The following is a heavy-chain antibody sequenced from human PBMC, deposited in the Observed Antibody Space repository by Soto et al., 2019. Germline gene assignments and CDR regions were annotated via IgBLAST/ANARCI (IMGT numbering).Heavy chain of an antibody. CDR1: GFTFSSYE. CDR2: ISTSGNTI. CDR3: ARDIDYYDSSGYQDY. J-gene: IGHJ4*02. V-gene: IGHV3-48*03. D-gene: IGHD3-22*01. Sequence: PGGSLRLSCAASGFTFSSYEMNWVRQAPGKGLEWVSYISTSGNTIHYADSVKGRFTISRDNAKNSLYLQMNSLRAEDTAAYYCARDIDYYDSSGYQDYWGQGTLVTVSS.